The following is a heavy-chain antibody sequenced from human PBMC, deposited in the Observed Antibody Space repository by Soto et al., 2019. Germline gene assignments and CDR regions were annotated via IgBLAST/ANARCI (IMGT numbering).Heavy chain of an antibody. D-gene: IGHD6-19*01. Sequence: LETLSLTWTVSGGSVSSGSYYWSWIRKPPGKGLEWIGYIYYSGSTNYTRSLKSRVTISVDTPKNQFSLKLSSVTAADPAVYYCARGIEGWYQGRYYYGMDVWGQGTTVTVSS. CDR1: GGSVSSGSYY. CDR2: IYYSGST. J-gene: IGHJ6*02. CDR3: ARGIEGWYQGRYYYGMDV. V-gene: IGHV4-61*01.